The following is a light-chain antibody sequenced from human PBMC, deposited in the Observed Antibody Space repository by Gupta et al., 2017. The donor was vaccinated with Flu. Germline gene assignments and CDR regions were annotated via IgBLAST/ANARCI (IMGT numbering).Light chain of an antibody. CDR2: GAS. V-gene: IGKV3-15*01. J-gene: IGKJ1*01. Sequence: EIVMTQSPATLSVSPGERATLSCRASQSVSSNLAWYQQKPGQAPRFLIYGASTRATGVPARFSSSGSGTEFTLTISSLQSEDLAVYYCQQDHNWPWTFGQGTKVEIK. CDR3: QQDHNWPWT. CDR1: QSVSSN.